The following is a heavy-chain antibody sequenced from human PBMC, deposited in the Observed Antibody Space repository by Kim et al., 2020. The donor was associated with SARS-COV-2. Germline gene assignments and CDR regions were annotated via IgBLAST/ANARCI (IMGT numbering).Heavy chain of an antibody. CDR2: IKQDGSEK. J-gene: IGHJ4*02. D-gene: IGHD6-13*01. Sequence: GGSLRLSCAASGFTFSSYWMSWVRQAPGKGLEWVANIKQDGSEKYYVDSVKGRFTISRDNAKNSLYLQMNSLRAEDTAVYYCAREIPINLVPWDYWGQGTLVTVSS. CDR3: AREIPINLVPWDY. V-gene: IGHV3-7*01. CDR1: GFTFSSYW.